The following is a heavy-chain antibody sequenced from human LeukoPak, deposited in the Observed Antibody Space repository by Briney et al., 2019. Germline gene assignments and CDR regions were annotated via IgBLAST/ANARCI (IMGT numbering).Heavy chain of an antibody. D-gene: IGHD2-2*01. CDR2: TSGSGGTA. CDR1: GFTFSNYA. J-gene: IGHJ4*02. Sequence: GGSLRLSCAASGFTFSNYAMSWVRQAPEKGLEWVSVTSGSGGTAYYADSVKGRFTISRDISKNTLYLQMNSLRAEDTAVYYCARFSSTWYFGNWGQGTLVTVSS. CDR3: ARFSSTWYFGN. V-gene: IGHV3-23*01.